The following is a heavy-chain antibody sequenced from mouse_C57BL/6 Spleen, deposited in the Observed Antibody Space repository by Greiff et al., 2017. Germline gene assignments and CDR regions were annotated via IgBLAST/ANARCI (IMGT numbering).Heavy chain of an antibody. V-gene: IGHV1-53*01. J-gene: IGHJ1*03. Sequence: QVQLQQPGTELVKPGASVKLSCKASGYTFTSYWMHWVKQRPGQGLEWIGNINPSNGGTNYNEKFKSKATLTVDKSSSTAYMQLSSLTSEDSAVYYGARGNGGLRGYFDVWGTGTTVTVSS. CDR2: INPSNGGT. CDR1: GYTFTSYW. CDR3: ARGNGGLRGYFDV. D-gene: IGHD1-1*01.